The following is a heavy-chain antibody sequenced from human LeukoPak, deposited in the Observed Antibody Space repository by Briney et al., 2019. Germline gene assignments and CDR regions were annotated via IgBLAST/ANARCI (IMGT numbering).Heavy chain of an antibody. CDR2: IPSGGTNT. J-gene: IGHJ4*02. CDR3: AREVWGPEY. V-gene: IGHV3-21*01. Sequence: PGGSLRLSCVTSGFPFRTYGMSWVRQAPGKGLEWVSAIPSGGTNTYYANSVKGRFTISRDNTKNSVYLQMSSLRAEDTAVYYCAREVWGPEYWGQGTLVTVSS. D-gene: IGHD1-14*01. CDR1: GFPFRTYG.